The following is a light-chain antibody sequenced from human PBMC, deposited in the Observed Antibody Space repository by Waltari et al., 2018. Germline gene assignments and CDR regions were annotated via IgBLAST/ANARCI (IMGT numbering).Light chain of an antibody. CDR3: AAWDDSLSLWV. CDR1: RSNIGKNY. Sequence: QSVLTQPPSASGTPGQRVTISCSGGRSNIGKNYVFWYQQFPGKAPKLLIYRIYQRPSGVPDRFSGSKSGTSASLAISGLRSEDEADYYCAAWDDSLSLWVFGGGTKLTVL. J-gene: IGLJ3*02. CDR2: RIY. V-gene: IGLV1-47*01.